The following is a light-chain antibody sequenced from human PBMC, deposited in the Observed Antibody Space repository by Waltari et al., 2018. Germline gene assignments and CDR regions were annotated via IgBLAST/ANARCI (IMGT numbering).Light chain of an antibody. J-gene: IGKJ2*01. Sequence: EIVLTQSPGTLSLSPGERATISCRASQSVSSKYLACYQQKVGQAPRLVIYGASSRATGIPDRFSGSGSGTDFTLTINRLEPEEFAVYYCQQYGSSQGYTFGQGTKLEI. CDR2: GAS. CDR3: QQYGSSQGYT. CDR1: QSVSSKY. V-gene: IGKV3-20*01.